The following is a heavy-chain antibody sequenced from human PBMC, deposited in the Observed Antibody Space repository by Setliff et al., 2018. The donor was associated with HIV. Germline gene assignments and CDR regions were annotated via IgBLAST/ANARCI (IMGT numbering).Heavy chain of an antibody. CDR1: GGSISSDNYY. J-gene: IGHJ6*03. CDR2: IYSSENT. D-gene: IGHD2-2*01. V-gene: IGHV4-61*09. Sequence: SETLSLTCTVSGGSISSDNYYWSWIRQPAGKGLEWIGHIYSSENTNYNPSLKSRVTISVDTSNNQFPLRLSSVTAADTAVYYCESVPKERSASYYYYYYMDVWGKGTTVTVSS. CDR3: ESVPKERSASYYYYYYMDV.